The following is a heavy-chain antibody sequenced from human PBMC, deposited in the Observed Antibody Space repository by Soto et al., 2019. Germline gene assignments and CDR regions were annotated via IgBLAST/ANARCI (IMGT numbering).Heavy chain of an antibody. CDR2: ISASGGST. V-gene: IGHV3-23*04. Sequence: EVQLVESGGGLIQPGGSLRLACEASGFTFNMYGIVWVRQAPGKGLEWVSAISASGGSTYYADSVKGRFIISRDNSKNTVYVEMHSLRAEDTAVYYCGKGQWGYYYMDVCGVGTTVTVSS. CDR1: GFTFNMYG. J-gene: IGHJ6*03. D-gene: IGHD3-16*01. CDR3: GKGQWGYYYMDV.